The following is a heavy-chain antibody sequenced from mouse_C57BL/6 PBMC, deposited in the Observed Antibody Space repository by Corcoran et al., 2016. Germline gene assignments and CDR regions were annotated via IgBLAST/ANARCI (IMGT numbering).Heavy chain of an antibody. CDR1: GYTFTTYG. CDR2: INTYSGVP. CDR3: ARSTTVVAWDY. Sequence: QIQLVQSGPELKKPGETVKISCKASGYTFTTYGMSWVKQAPGKGLKWMGWINTYSGVPTYADDFKGRFAFSLETSASTAYLQTNNLKNEDTATYFCARSTTVVAWDYWGQGTSVTVSS. D-gene: IGHD1-1*01. V-gene: IGHV9-3*01. J-gene: IGHJ4*01.